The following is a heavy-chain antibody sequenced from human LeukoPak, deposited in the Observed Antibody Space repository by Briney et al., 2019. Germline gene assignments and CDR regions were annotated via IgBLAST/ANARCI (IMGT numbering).Heavy chain of an antibody. CDR1: GDSVSSGTYY. D-gene: IGHD2/OR15-2a*01. CDR2: IYTSGGT. Sequence: SETLSLTCTVSGDSVSSGTYYWSWIRQPAGKGLEWIGRIYTSGGTNYNPSLKSRVTMSVDTSKNQFSLKLSSVTAADTAVYYCARDLTYYFDYWGQGTLVTVSS. V-gene: IGHV4-61*02. CDR3: ARDLTYYFDY. J-gene: IGHJ4*02.